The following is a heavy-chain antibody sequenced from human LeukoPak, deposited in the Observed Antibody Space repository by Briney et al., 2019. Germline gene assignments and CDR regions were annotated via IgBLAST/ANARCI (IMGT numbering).Heavy chain of an antibody. J-gene: IGHJ4*02. Sequence: PSETLSLTCSVSGGSISSYYWTWVRQPPGKRLEWIGYIYYSGSTNYNPSLKSRVTMSIDTSKNQFSLQLSPVTAADTAVYYCASALQGGFDYWGQGTLVTVSS. CDR2: IYYSGST. CDR3: ASALQGGFDY. CDR1: GGSISSYY. V-gene: IGHV4-59*01. D-gene: IGHD2-15*01.